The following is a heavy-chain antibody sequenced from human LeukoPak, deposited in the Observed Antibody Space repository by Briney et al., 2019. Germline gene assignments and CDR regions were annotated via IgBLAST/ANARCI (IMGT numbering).Heavy chain of an antibody. V-gene: IGHV3-23*01. CDR2: ISGSGDLT. J-gene: IGHJ5*01. Sequence: GGSLRLSCAASGFTFSIYAMSWVRQAPGKGLEWVSSISGSGDLTYYAGSVKGRFTISRDNSKNTLYLQMYSLRAEDTAIYYCAKDRPNYYGNNGHYHRRDGDSWGQGTLVTVSS. D-gene: IGHD3-10*01. CDR3: AKDRPNYYGNNGHYHRRDGDS. CDR1: GFTFSIYA.